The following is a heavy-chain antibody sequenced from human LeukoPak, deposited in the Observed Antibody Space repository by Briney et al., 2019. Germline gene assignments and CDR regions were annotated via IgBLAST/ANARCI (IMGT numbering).Heavy chain of an antibody. CDR1: GGSISSYY. V-gene: IGHV4-59*01. J-gene: IGHJ3*02. Sequence: PSETLSLTCTVSGGSISSYYWSWIRQPPGKGLEWIGYIYYSGSTNYNPSLKSRVTISVDTSKNRFSLKLSSVTAADTAVYYCARDRMSYGLGAFDIWGQGTMVTVSS. CDR3: ARDRMSYGLGAFDI. D-gene: IGHD3-10*01. CDR2: IYYSGST.